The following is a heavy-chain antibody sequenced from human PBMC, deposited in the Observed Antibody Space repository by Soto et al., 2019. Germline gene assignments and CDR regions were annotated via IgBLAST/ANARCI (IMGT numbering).Heavy chain of an antibody. V-gene: IGHV1-46*01. Sequence: QVQLVQSGAEVKQPRASVKVSCKASGYTVTSYYMHWVRQAPVQGLEWMGIINPSGGSTSYAQKFQGRVTMTRDTSTITVYMELSSLRSEDTAVYYCARGDIVVVPAALYYYYGMDVWGQGTTVTVSS. CDR2: INPSGGST. CDR1: GYTVTSYY. J-gene: IGHJ6*02. CDR3: ARGDIVVVPAALYYYYGMDV. D-gene: IGHD2-2*01.